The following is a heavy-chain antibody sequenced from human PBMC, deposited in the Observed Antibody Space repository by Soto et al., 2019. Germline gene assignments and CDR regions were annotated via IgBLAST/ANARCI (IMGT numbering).Heavy chain of an antibody. V-gene: IGHV4-59*11. J-gene: IGHJ6*03. CDR2: IYHTGST. CDR1: GGSISSHY. Sequence: SETLSLTCTVSGGSISSHYWNWIRQPPGKGLEWIGYIYHTGSTNYNPSLKSRVTISVDTSKNQFSLTVHSATAADTAVYFCARGIQTAYYYYYYMDVWGKGTTVTVSS. CDR3: ARGIQTAYYYYYYMDV.